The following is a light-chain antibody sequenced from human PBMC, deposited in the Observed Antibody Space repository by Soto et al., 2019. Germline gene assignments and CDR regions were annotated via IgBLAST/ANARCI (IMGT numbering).Light chain of an antibody. CDR2: GAS. CDR3: QQYGSSPRS. V-gene: IGKV3-20*01. J-gene: IGKJ1*01. CDR1: QSVSSTY. Sequence: EIVLTQSPGTLSLSPGERATLSCRASQSVSSTYLAWYQHKLGQAPRLLIYGASSKASGIPDRFSGSGSGTDFTLTISRLEPEDFAVYYCQQYGSSPRSFGQRTKVDIK.